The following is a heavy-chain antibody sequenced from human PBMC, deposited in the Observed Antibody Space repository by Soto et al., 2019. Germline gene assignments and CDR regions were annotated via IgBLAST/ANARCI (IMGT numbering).Heavy chain of an antibody. CDR2: ISSSSSYI. Sequence: GGSLRLSCAASGFTFSSYSMNWVRQAPGKGLEWVSSISSSSSYIYYADSVKGRFTISRDNAKNSLYLQMNSLRAEDTAVYYCARGGDIVLMVYARSASDYWGQGTLVTVSS. CDR1: GFTFSSYS. V-gene: IGHV3-21*01. CDR3: ARGGDIVLMVYARSASDY. J-gene: IGHJ4*02. D-gene: IGHD2-8*01.